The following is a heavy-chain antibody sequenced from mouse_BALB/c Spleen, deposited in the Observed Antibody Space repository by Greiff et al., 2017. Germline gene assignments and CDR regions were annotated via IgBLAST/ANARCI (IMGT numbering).Heavy chain of an antibody. Sequence: VQVVESGAELAKPGASVKMSCKASGYTFTSYWMHWVKQRPGQGLEWIGYINPSTGYTEYNQKFKDKATLTADKSSSTAYMQLSSLTSEDSAVYYCARGGNYYGSSYPFAYWGQGTLVTVSA. CDR1: GYTFTSYW. J-gene: IGHJ3*01. D-gene: IGHD1-1*01. V-gene: IGHV1-7*01. CDR2: INPSTGYT. CDR3: ARGGNYYGSSYPFAY.